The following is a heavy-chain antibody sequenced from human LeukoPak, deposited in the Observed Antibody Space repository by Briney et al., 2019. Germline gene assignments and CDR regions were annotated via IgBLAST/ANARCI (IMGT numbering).Heavy chain of an antibody. J-gene: IGHJ4*02. CDR3: VRDEGATVITYRFDY. V-gene: IGHV3-7*01. CDR2: IKHDGSQQ. Sequence: PGGSLRLSCVASRLSFSSYWMSWVRQPPGKGLEWVGHIKHDGSQQTYVDSMKGRFTMSRDNAKSSLFLQMNSLRAEDTAIYYCVRDEGATVITYRFDYWGQGTLVTVSS. D-gene: IGHD4-17*01. CDR1: RLSFSSYW.